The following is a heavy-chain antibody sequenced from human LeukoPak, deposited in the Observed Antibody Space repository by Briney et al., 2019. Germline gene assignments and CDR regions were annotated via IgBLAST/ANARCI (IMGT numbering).Heavy chain of an antibody. CDR2: IYYSGST. Sequence: SQTLSLTCTVSGGSISSGDYYWSWISQPPGKGLEWIGYIYYSGSTYYNPSLKSRITISVDTSKNQFSLKLTSVTAADTAVYYCARVGFGVIIPPYAFDIWGQGTMVTVSS. CDR3: ARVGFGVIIPPYAFDI. CDR1: GGSISSGDYY. D-gene: IGHD3-3*01. V-gene: IGHV4-30-4*08. J-gene: IGHJ3*02.